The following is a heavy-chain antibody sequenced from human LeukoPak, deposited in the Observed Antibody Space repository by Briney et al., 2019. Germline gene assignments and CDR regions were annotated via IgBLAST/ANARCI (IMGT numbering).Heavy chain of an antibody. CDR1: DYTFTNYG. Sequence: ASVKVSCKASDYTFTNYGISWVRQAPGQGLEWMGWISAYNGNTNYAQKFQGRVTITADKSTSTAYMELSSLRSEDTAVYYCARDRIAAAGKGYNWFDPWGQGTLVTVSS. D-gene: IGHD6-13*01. CDR2: ISAYNGNT. V-gene: IGHV1-18*01. J-gene: IGHJ5*02. CDR3: ARDRIAAAGKGYNWFDP.